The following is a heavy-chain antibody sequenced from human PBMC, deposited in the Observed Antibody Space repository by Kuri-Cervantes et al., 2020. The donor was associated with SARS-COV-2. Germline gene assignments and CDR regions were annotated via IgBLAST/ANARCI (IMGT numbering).Heavy chain of an antibody. V-gene: IGHV3-48*03. Sequence: LSLTCAASGFTFSSYEMNWVRQAPGKGLEWVSYISSSGSTIYYADSVKGRFTISRDNAKNMLFLRMSSLRAEDTAVYYCVRDGDHWNFDYWGQGTLVTCYS. CDR2: ISSSGSTI. CDR3: VRDGDHWNFDY. D-gene: IGHD1-1*01. CDR1: GFTFSSYE. J-gene: IGHJ4*02.